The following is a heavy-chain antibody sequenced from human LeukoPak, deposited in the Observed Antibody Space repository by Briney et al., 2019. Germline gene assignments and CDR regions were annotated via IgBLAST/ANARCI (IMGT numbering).Heavy chain of an antibody. Sequence: GGSLRLSCAASGFTFSSYGMHWVRQAPGKGLEWAAFIQYDGSNAYYADSVEGRFTISRDNSKNTLYLQMNSLRAEDTAVYYCAKGYYSTIDYWGQGTLVAVSS. CDR3: AKGYYSTIDY. D-gene: IGHD6-13*01. V-gene: IGHV3-30*02. CDR2: IQYDGSNA. J-gene: IGHJ4*02. CDR1: GFTFSSYG.